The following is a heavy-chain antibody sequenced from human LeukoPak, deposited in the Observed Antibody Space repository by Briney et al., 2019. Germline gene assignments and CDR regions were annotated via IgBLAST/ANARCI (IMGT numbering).Heavy chain of an antibody. CDR2: MNPKSGNT. CDR1: GYTFTNYD. J-gene: IGHJ5*02. V-gene: IGHV1-8*01. Sequence: ASVKVSCKSSGYTFTNYDINWVRQAPGQGLEWMGWMNPKSGNTGYGKKFQGRVTMTRDTSIRTAYMELSSLRFEDTAVYYCARASLAFGTKFFDPWGQGTLVTVSS. CDR3: ARASLAFGTKFFDP. D-gene: IGHD3-10*01.